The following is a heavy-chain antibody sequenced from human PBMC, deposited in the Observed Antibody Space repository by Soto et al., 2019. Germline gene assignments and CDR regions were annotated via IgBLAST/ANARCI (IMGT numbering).Heavy chain of an antibody. J-gene: IGHJ4*02. V-gene: IGHV4-59*01. D-gene: IGHD3-16*01. CDR1: AASFSKYY. CDR3: ASVTFGGIVLAH. CDR2: IYFNGNT. Sequence: SETLSLTCTVSAASFSKYYWTWIRQSPGKGLEWIGYIYFNGNTNYNPSLKRRVTMSIDTSKKQFSLNLSSVTAADTAVYYCASVTFGGIVLAHWGQGALVTVSS.